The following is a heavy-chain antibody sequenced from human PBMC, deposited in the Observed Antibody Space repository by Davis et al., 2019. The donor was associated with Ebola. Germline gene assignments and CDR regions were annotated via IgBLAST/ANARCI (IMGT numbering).Heavy chain of an antibody. CDR2: ISSSGSYI. CDR1: GFTFRSYS. V-gene: IGHV3-21*03. D-gene: IGHD2-2*01. CDR3: TTDVVPAATRGVFYYYYYMDV. Sequence: GESLKISCAASGFTFRSYSMNWVRQAPGKGPEWVSSISSSGSYIYYADSVKGRCTISRDNAKNSLYLQMNSLRAEDTAVFYCTTDVVPAATRGVFYYYYYMDVWGQGTTVTVSS. J-gene: IGHJ6*03.